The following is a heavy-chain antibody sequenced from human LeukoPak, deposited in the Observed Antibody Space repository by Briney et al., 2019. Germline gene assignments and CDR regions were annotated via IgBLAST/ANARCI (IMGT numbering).Heavy chain of an antibody. CDR1: GFTVSNSY. CDR2: IYSGDST. CDR3: ARGTGQNSGYFHY. V-gene: IGHV3-53*01. D-gene: IGHD3-22*01. J-gene: IGHJ4*02. Sequence: PGGSLRLSCAASGFTVSNSYMSWVRQAPGKGLEWVSVIYSGDSTYYADSVKGRFTISRDNSKNTLYLQMNSLRAEDTAVYYCARGTGQNSGYFHYWGQGTLVTVSS.